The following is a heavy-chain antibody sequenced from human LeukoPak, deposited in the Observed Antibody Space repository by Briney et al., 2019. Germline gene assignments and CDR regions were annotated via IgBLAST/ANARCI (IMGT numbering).Heavy chain of an antibody. CDR2: INGDGGST. CDR1: GFTFSSYW. D-gene: IGHD4-17*01. V-gene: IGHV3-74*01. Sequence: GGSLRLSCAASGFTFSSYWMHWVRQAPGKGLVWVSRINGDGGSTSYADSVKGRFTISRDNSKNTLYLQMNSLRAEDTAVYYCAKKIWPTVTIPGRTYFDYWGRGALVTVSS. CDR3: AKKIWPTVTIPGRTYFDY. J-gene: IGHJ4*02.